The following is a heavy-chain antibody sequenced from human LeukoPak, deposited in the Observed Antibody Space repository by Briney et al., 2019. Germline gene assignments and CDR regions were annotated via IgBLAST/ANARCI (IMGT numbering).Heavy chain of an antibody. CDR2: TSGSGGNT. CDR1: GFTFSSYA. CDR3: AKGQSLTIFGDGYYFYGMDV. V-gene: IGHV3-23*01. D-gene: IGHD3-3*01. J-gene: IGHJ6*02. Sequence: GGSLRLSCAASGFTFSSYAMSWVRQAPGKGPVWVSSTSGSGGNTYYAGSVKGRFTISRDNSKNTLYLQMNNLRAEDTAVYYCAKGQSLTIFGDGYYFYGMDVWGQGTTVTVSS.